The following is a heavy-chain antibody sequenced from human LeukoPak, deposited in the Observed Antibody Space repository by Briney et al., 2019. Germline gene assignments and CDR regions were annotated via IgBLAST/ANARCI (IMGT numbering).Heavy chain of an antibody. CDR3: ARMPSGSYYNYYYYMDV. D-gene: IGHD1-26*01. CDR2: IYHSGST. J-gene: IGHJ6*03. Sequence: SETLSLTCAVSGGSISSSNWWTWVRQPPGKGLEWIGEIYHSGSTNYNPSLKSRVTISVDTSKNQFSLKVNSVTAADTAVYYCARMPSGSYYNYYYYMDVWGKGTTVTVS. CDR1: GGSISSSNW. V-gene: IGHV4-4*02.